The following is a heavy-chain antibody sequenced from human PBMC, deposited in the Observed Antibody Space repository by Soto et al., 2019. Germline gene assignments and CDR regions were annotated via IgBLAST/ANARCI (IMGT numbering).Heavy chain of an antibody. D-gene: IGHD3-3*01. CDR2: IEPSDSYT. CDR1: GYSFTNYC. V-gene: IGHV5-10-1*01. CDR3: ARHPPVWSGPSYDGMDV. J-gene: IGHJ6*02. Sequence: PGAALKISCTGSGYSFTNYCISWVRRMRGKGREWMGRIEPSDSYTNYRPSFQSHVTISAVKSISTAYLQWSSLKASDTAMYYCARHPPVWSGPSYDGMDVWGQGTTVTVSS.